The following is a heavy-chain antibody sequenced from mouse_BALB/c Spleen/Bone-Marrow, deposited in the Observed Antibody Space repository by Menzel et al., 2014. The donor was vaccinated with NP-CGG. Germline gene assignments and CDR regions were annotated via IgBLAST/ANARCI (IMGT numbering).Heavy chain of an antibody. D-gene: IGHD2-1*01. CDR1: GYTFSSYW. CDR2: ILPGSGSI. CDR3: ASPIYYGNYGFAY. V-gene: IGHV1-9*01. J-gene: IGHJ3*01. Sequence: QVQLQQSGAELMKPGASVKISCKATGYTFSSYWIEWVKQRPGHGLEWIGEILPGSGSIKYNEKFKGKATFTADTSSNTAYMQLSSLTSEDSAVCYCASPIYYGNYGFAYWGQGTLVTVSA.